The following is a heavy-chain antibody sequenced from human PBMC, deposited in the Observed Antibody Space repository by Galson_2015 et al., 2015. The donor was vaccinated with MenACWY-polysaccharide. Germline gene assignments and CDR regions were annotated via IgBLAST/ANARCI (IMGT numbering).Heavy chain of an antibody. D-gene: IGHD6-6*01. J-gene: IGHJ5*02. Sequence: CAISGDSVSSHTAAWNWIRQSPSRGLEWLGRTYYRSNWYSYYELSVKGRITINQDTSKNQFSLHLNSVTPEDTAVYYCVREDAASSLLFDPWGQGTLVTVSS. CDR1: GDSVSSHTAA. V-gene: IGHV6-1*01. CDR2: TYYRSNWYS. CDR3: VREDAASSLLFDP.